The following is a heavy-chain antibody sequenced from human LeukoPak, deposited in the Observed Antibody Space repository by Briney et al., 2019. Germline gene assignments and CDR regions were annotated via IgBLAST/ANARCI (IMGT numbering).Heavy chain of an antibody. J-gene: IGHJ4*02. CDR2: FDPEDGET. Sequence: GASVKVSCKVSGYTLTELSTHWVRQAPGKGLGWMGGFDPEDGETIYAQKFQGRVTMTEDTSTDTAYMELSRLRSEDTALYYWWLRPDYWGQGTLVTVSS. V-gene: IGHV1-24*01. CDR3: WLRPDY. CDR1: GYTLTELS. D-gene: IGHD5-12*01.